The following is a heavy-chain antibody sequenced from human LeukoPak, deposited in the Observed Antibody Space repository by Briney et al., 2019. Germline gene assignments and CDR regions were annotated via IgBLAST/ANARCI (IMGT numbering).Heavy chain of an antibody. J-gene: IGHJ4*02. CDR1: GFTFRNFW. Sequence: GGSLRLSCAASGFTFRNFWMSWVRQAPGRGLQWVANIHPEGNEKYHVESVKGRFTISRDNAKNSLFLQMNGLRVEDTAVYYCARGDDFSGDHWGQGTLVTVSS. CDR3: ARGDDFSGDH. CDR2: IHPEGNEK. V-gene: IGHV3-7*04. D-gene: IGHD1-1*01.